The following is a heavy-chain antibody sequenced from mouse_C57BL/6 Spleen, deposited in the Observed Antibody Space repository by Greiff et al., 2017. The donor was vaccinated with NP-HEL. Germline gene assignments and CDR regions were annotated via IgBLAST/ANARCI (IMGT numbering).Heavy chain of an antibody. CDR1: GYTFTGYW. CDR3: ARSDREGYYFDY. V-gene: IGHV1-9*01. CDR2: SGST. Sequence: VQLQQSGAELMKPGASVKLSCKATGYTFTGYWIEWVKQRPGSGSTNYNEKFKGKATFTADTSSNTAYMQLSSLTTEDSAIYYCARSDREGYYFDYWGQGTTLTVSS. J-gene: IGHJ2*01.